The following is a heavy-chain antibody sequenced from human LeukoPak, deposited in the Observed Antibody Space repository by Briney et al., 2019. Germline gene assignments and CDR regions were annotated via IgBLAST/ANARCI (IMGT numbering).Heavy chain of an antibody. J-gene: IGHJ3*02. D-gene: IGHD3-3*01. CDR1: GFTFSSYA. V-gene: IGHV3-23*01. Sequence: GGSLRLSCAASGFTFSSYAMSWVRQAPGKGLEWVSAISGSGGSTYYADSVKGRFTISRDNSKNTLYLQMNSLRTEDTATYYCAKGWSGYFRSPFDIWGHGTMVIVSS. CDR2: ISGSGGST. CDR3: AKGWSGYFRSPFDI.